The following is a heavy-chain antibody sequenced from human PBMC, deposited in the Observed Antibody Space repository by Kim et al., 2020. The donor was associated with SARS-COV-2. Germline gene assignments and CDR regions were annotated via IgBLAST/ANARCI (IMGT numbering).Heavy chain of an antibody. D-gene: IGHD5-18*01. Sequence: SVKVSCKASGGTFSSYAISWVRQAPGQGLEWMGGIIPIFGTANYAQKFQGRVTITADESTSTAYMELSSLRSEDTAVYYCARGGHYSYDDYYYYYGMDVWGQGTPVTVSS. V-gene: IGHV1-69*13. CDR2: IIPIFGTA. CDR3: ARGGHYSYDDYYYYYGMDV. J-gene: IGHJ6*02. CDR1: GGTFSSYA.